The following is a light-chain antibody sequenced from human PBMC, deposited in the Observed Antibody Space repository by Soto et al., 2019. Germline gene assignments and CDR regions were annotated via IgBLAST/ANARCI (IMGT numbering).Light chain of an antibody. CDR2: AAS. V-gene: IGKV3-15*01. Sequence: DIVMTQSPATMSMSPGETATLSCRASQSVSSNLAWYQQQPGQAPRLLIYAASTRATGIPARFSGSGSGTEFTLTISSLQSEDLAVYYCQQYNNWPPITVGQGTRLEIK. CDR3: QQYNNWPPIT. CDR1: QSVSSN. J-gene: IGKJ5*01.